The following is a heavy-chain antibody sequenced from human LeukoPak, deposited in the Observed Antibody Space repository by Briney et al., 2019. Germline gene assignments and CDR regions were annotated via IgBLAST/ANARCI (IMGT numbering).Heavy chain of an antibody. CDR3: ARSGEYNNFDY. J-gene: IGHJ4*02. CDR1: GGSISSHY. V-gene: IGHV4-59*11. D-gene: IGHD1-1*01. CDR2: IYYRGST. Sequence: SETLSLTCTVSGGSISSHYWSWIRQPPGKGLEWIGYIYYRGSTNYNPSLKSRVTISVDTSKNQFSLRLSSVTAADTAVYYCARSGEYNNFDYWGQGTLVTASS.